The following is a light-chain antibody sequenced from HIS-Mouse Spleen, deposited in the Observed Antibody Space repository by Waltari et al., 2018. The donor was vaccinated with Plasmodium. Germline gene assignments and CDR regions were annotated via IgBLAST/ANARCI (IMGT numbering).Light chain of an antibody. Sequence: SYELTQPLPVSVALGQTARIPCGGNNIGSKNVHWYQQKPGQAPVLVIYRDRNRPSGIPERFSGSNSGNTATLTISRAQAGDEADYYCQVWDSSTVFGGGTKLTVL. CDR3: QVWDSSTV. J-gene: IGLJ3*02. CDR2: RDR. V-gene: IGLV3-9*01. CDR1: NIGSKN.